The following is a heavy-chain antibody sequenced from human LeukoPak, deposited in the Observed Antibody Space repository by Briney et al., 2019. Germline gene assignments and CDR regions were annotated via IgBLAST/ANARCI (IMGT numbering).Heavy chain of an antibody. Sequence: ASVKVSCKASGYTFTSYDINWVRQATGQGLEWMGWMNPNSGNTGYAQKFQGRVTMTRNTSISTAYMELSSLRSENTAVYYCARAGYGENWFDPWGQGTLVTVSS. CDR1: GYTFTSYD. CDR2: MNPNSGNT. J-gene: IGHJ5*02. CDR3: ARAGYGENWFDP. D-gene: IGHD4-17*01. V-gene: IGHV1-8*01.